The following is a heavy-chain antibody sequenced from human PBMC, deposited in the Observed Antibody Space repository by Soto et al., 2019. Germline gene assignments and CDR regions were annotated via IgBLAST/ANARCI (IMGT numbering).Heavy chain of an antibody. Sequence: GASVKVSCKASGGTFSSYAISWVRQAPGQGLEWMGGIIPIFGTANYAQKFQGRVTITADESTSTAYMELSSLRSEDTAVYYCARDKGDIVLVPAAKWFDPWGQGTLVTVSS. D-gene: IGHD2-2*01. CDR2: IIPIFGTA. CDR3: ARDKGDIVLVPAAKWFDP. J-gene: IGHJ5*02. V-gene: IGHV1-69*13. CDR1: GGTFSSYA.